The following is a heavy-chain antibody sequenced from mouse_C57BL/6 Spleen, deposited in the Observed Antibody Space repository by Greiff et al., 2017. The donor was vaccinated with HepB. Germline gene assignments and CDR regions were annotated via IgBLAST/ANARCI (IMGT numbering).Heavy chain of an antibody. CDR1: GYTFTSYG. Sequence: QVQLKQSGAELARPGASVKLSCKASGYTFTSYGISWVKQRTGQGLEWIGEIYPRSGNTYYNEKFKGKATLTADKSSSTAYMELRSLTSEDSAVYFCAIYITTVVARYYFDYWGQGTTLTVSS. CDR2: IYPRSGNT. V-gene: IGHV1-81*01. D-gene: IGHD1-1*01. J-gene: IGHJ2*01. CDR3: AIYITTVVARYYFDY.